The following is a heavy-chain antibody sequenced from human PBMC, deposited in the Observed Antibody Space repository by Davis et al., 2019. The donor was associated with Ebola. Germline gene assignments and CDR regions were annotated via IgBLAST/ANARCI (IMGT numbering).Heavy chain of an antibody. Sequence: SETMSLTCAVYGGSFSGYYWSWIRQPPGKGLEWIGEINHSVSTNYNPSLKSRVTISVDTSKNQFSLKLSSLTAADTAVYSFARLVAGGGANNWFDPWGQGTLVTVSS. V-gene: IGHV4-34*01. CDR3: ARLVAGGGANNWFDP. CDR2: INHSVST. J-gene: IGHJ5*02. D-gene: IGHD2-8*02. CDR1: GGSFSGYY.